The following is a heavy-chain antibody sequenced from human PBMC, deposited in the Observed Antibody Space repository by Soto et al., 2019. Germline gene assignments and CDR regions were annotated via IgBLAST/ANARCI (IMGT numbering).Heavy chain of an antibody. CDR3: ARDADYSNPHFDF. CDR2: IYHSGSS. V-gene: IGHV4-4*02. J-gene: IGHJ4*02. D-gene: IGHD4-4*01. CDR1: SGSISSSNW. Sequence: QVQLQESGPGLVKPSGTLSLTCAVSSGSISSSNWWTWVRQPPGKGLEWIGEIYHSGSSNYNPSLKSRVTMSVDKSQNQFSLKMTSVTAADTAVYYCARDADYSNPHFDFWGQGTLVTVSS.